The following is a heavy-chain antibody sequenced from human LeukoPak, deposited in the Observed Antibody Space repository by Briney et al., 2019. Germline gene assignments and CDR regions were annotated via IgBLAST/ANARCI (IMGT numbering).Heavy chain of an antibody. CDR3: ARDLLYYYDSSGYYPD. V-gene: IGHV1-46*01. Sequence: ASVKVSCKASGYTCTSYYMHWVRHAARQGLEWMGIINPSGGSTSYAQKFQGRVTMTRDTSTSTVYMELSSLRSEDTAVYYCARDLLYYYDSSGYYPDWGQGTLVTVSS. CDR1: GYTCTSYY. CDR2: INPSGGST. D-gene: IGHD3-22*01. J-gene: IGHJ4*02.